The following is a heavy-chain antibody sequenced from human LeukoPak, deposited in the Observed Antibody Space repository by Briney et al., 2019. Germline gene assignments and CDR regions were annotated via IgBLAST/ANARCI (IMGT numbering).Heavy chain of an antibody. D-gene: IGHD6-19*01. Sequence: PGGSLRLSCAASGFTFDDYAMHWVRQAPGKGLEWVSGISWNSGSIGYADSVKGRFTISRDNAKNSLYLQMNSLRAEDTALYYCAKDTGAVAGTRWFDYWGQGTLVTVSS. V-gene: IGHV3-9*01. CDR1: GFTFDDYA. CDR3: AKDTGAVAGTRWFDY. CDR2: ISWNSGSI. J-gene: IGHJ4*02.